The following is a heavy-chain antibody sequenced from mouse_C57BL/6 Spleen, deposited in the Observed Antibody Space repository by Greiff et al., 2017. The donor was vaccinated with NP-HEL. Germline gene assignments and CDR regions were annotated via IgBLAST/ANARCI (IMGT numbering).Heavy chain of an antibody. CDR1: GYTFTTYP. CDR3: ALGGYDEAMDY. J-gene: IGHJ4*01. D-gene: IGHD2-2*01. Sequence: QVHVKQSGAELVKPGASVKMSCKASGYTFTTYPIEWMKQNHGKSLEWIGNFHPYNDDTKYNEKFKGKATLTVEKSSSTVYLELSRLTSDDSAVYYCALGGYDEAMDYWGQGTSVTVSS. V-gene: IGHV1-47*01. CDR2: FHPYNDDT.